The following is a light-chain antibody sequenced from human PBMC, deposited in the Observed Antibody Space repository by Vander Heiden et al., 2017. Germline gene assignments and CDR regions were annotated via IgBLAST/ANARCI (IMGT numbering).Light chain of an antibody. CDR2: DEN. CDR3: NSRDSSGNHVV. V-gene: IGLV3-19*01. J-gene: IGLJ2*01. Sequence: SSELTQDPAVSVPLGQQVRITCQGDSLRRYYASWYQQRPGQAPVLVIYDENNRPSGIPDRFSGSSSGNTTSLTITGAQAKDEADYYCNSRDSSGNHVVFGGGTKLTVL. CDR1: SLRRYY.